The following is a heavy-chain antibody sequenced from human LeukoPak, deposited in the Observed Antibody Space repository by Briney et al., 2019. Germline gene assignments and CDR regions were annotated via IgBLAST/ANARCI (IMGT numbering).Heavy chain of an antibody. Sequence: GGSLGLSCAASGFTFSSYGMHWVRQAPGKGLEWVAFIRYDGSNKYYADSVKGRFTISRDNSKNTLYLQMNSLKTEDTAVYYCTTDHGPYCGGDCYSDYWGQGTLVTVSS. J-gene: IGHJ4*02. CDR3: TTDHGPYCGGDCYSDY. CDR1: GFTFSSYG. D-gene: IGHD2-21*02. V-gene: IGHV3-30*02. CDR2: IRYDGSNK.